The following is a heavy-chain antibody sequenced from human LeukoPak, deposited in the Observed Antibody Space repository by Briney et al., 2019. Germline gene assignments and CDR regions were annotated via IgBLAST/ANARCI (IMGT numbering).Heavy chain of an antibody. CDR1: GFTFSSYA. Sequence: PGGSLRLSCAASGFTFSSYAMSWVRQAPGKGLEWVSSISSSSSYIYYADSVKGRFTISRDNAKNSLYLQMNSLRAEDTAVYYCARKLSYYYGMDVWGQGTTVTVSS. CDR3: ARKLSYYYGMDV. J-gene: IGHJ6*02. V-gene: IGHV3-21*01. CDR2: ISSSSSYI.